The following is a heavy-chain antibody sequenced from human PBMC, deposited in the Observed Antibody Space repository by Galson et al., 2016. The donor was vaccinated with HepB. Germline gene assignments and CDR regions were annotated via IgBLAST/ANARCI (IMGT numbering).Heavy chain of an antibody. V-gene: IGHV6-1*01. CDR1: GDSVSSNSVA. Sequence: CAISGDSVSSNSVAWNWIRQSPSRGLEWLGRTYKNYATSVKSRITINSDTAKNQFSLHLNSVTPDDTAVYYCARGIWNSFGVWGQGTVVTVSS. CDR3: ARGIWNSFGV. CDR2: TYK. D-gene: IGHD2-15*01. J-gene: IGHJ3*01.